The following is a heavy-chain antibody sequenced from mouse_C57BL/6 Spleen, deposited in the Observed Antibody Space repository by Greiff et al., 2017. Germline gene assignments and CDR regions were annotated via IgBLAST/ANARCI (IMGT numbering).Heavy chain of an antibody. CDR1: GYTFTSYW. V-gene: IGHV1-50*01. CDR2: IDPSDSYT. Sequence: VQLQQPGAELVKPGASVKLSCKASGYTFTSYWMQWVKQRPGQGLEWIGEIDPSDSYTNYNQKFKGKATLTVDTSSSTAYMQLSSLTSEDSAVYYCARAGDAYYWGQGTTLTVSS. CDR3: ARAGDAYY. J-gene: IGHJ2*01.